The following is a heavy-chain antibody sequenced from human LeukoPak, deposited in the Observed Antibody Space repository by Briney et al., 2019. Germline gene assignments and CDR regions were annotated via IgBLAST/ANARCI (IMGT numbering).Heavy chain of an antibody. D-gene: IGHD3-3*01. J-gene: IGHJ4*02. CDR2: INWNGGST. Sequence: GGSLRLSCAASGFTFDDYGMSWVRQAPGKGLEWVSGINWNGGSTVYADSVKGRFTISRDNAKNSLYLQMNSLRAEDTALYYCARVGAPLRFLEWLLYGKYYFDYWGQGTLVTVSS. CDR1: GFTFDDYG. CDR3: ARVGAPLRFLEWLLYGKYYFDY. V-gene: IGHV3-20*04.